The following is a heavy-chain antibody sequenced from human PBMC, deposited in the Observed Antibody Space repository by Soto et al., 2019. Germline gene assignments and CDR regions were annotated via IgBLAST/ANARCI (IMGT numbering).Heavy chain of an antibody. CDR3: AREGIVVVPAAPRRYYYGMDV. CDR1: GFTFSSYS. D-gene: IGHD2-2*01. J-gene: IGHJ6*02. Sequence: GGSLRLSCAASGFTFSSYSMNWVRQAPGKGLEWVSYISCSSSTIYYADSVKGRFTISRDNAKNSLYLQMNSLRDEDTAVYYCAREGIVVVPAAPRRYYYGMDVWGQGTTVTVSS. CDR2: ISCSSSTI. V-gene: IGHV3-48*02.